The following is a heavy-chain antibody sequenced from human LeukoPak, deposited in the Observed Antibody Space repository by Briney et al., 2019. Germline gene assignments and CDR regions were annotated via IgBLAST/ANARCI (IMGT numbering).Heavy chain of an antibody. CDR1: GGSISSSSYY. D-gene: IGHD5-12*01. Sequence: PSETLSLTCTVSGGSISSSSYYWGWVRQAPGKGLEWVGSIYYSGNTYYNPSLKRRVTISVDTYKNHFSLNLNSVTAADTAVYYCASGQPPYNGYYTSMLSTWGQGTLVTVSS. CDR2: IYYSGNT. CDR3: ASGQPPYNGYYTSMLST. V-gene: IGHV4-39*02. J-gene: IGHJ4*02.